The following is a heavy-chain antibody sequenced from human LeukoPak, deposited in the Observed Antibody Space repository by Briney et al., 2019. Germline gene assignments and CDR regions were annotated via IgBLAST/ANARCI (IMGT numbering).Heavy chain of an antibody. J-gene: IGHJ4*02. V-gene: IGHV4-59*01. CDR3: AGTGLFFDY. Sequence: NPSETLSLTCRVSGASISGYYRSWIRQPPGKGLEWIGHMYYSGGTTYNPSLKSRVSISLDTSKKHFSLKLSSVTAADTAVYYCAGTGLFFDYWSQGTLVTVSS. CDR2: MYYSGGT. D-gene: IGHD7-27*01. CDR1: GASISGYY.